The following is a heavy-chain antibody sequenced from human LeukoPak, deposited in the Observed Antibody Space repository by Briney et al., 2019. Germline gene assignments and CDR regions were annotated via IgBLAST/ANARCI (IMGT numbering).Heavy chain of an antibody. Sequence: GGSLRLSCAASGFTFSSYEMNWVRQAPGKVLDWVSYISSSGTTRTYADSVKGRFTISRDNAKNSLYLEMNSLRAEDTAVYYCAREIVSTVAGNFDYWGQGTLVTVSS. V-gene: IGHV3-48*03. J-gene: IGHJ4*02. D-gene: IGHD6-19*01. CDR1: GFTFSSYE. CDR2: ISSSGTTR. CDR3: AREIVSTVAGNFDY.